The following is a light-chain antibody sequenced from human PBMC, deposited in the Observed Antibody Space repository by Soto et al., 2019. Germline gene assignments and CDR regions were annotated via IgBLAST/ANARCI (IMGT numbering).Light chain of an antibody. J-gene: IGKJ1*01. CDR3: QQYYSYPWT. CDR1: QSVGTY. CDR2: KAS. Sequence: DIQMTQSPSTLSASVGDRVTITCRASQSVGTYLAWFQQRPGKAPKGLISKASTLESGAPSRFTGSGSGTEFALTITSLQPEEFATYYCQQYYSYPWTFGQGTKV. V-gene: IGKV1-5*03.